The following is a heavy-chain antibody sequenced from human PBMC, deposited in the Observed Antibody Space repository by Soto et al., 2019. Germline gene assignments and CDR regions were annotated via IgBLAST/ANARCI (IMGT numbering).Heavy chain of an antibody. Sequence: QVQLQQSGPGLVKPSQTLSLTCAISGDSVSSNDATWDWIRQYPSRGLEWLGRTYYRSRWQSDSEVSVKRRISIHPDTSNNQVSLQLNSVTPDDTAVYYCARLIGNSGLASWGQGTLVTVSS. CDR1: GDSVSSNDAT. CDR3: ARLIGNSGLAS. D-gene: IGHD3-16*01. CDR2: TYYRSRWQS. V-gene: IGHV6-1*01. J-gene: IGHJ5*01.